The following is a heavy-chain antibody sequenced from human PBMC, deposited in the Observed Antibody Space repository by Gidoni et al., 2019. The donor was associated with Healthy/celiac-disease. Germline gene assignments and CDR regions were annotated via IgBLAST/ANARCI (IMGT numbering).Heavy chain of an antibody. CDR1: GGSFSRYY. Sequence: QVQLQQWGAGLLKPSETLSLTCAVYGGSFSRYYWSWIRQPPGKGLEWIGEINHSGSTNYNPSLKSRVTISVDTSKNQFSLKLSSVTAADTAVYYCARAPPIVVVVTAISYYFDYWGQGTLVTVSS. J-gene: IGHJ4*02. D-gene: IGHD2-21*02. CDR2: INHSGST. V-gene: IGHV4-34*01. CDR3: ARAPPIVVVVTAISYYFDY.